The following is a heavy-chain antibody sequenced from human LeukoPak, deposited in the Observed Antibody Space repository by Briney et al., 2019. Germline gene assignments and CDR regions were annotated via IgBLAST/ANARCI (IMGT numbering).Heavy chain of an antibody. CDR1: GFSFGNFW. V-gene: IGHV3-11*01. CDR3: ARDGIAVAGTHWYFDL. J-gene: IGHJ2*01. D-gene: IGHD6-19*01. CDR2: ITHSGDTI. Sequence: GGSLRLSCATSGFSFGNFWMGWVRQAPGKGLEWVSYITHSGDTIYYADSVRGRFTISRDNAWGSLSLQMNSLRAEDTAVYYCARDGIAVAGTHWYFDLWGRGTLVSVSS.